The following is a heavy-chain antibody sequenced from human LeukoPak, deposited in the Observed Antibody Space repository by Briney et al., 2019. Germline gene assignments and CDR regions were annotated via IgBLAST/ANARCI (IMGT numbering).Heavy chain of an antibody. D-gene: IGHD3-22*01. J-gene: IGHJ5*02. Sequence: ASVKVSCKASGYTFTDYYIHWVRQAPGQGLDWMASINPKSGGTYFAQKFQGRVTMTRDTSITTACMELSRLRSDDTAVYYCAREYYYESSGYHYYWFDPWGQGTLVTVSS. CDR1: GYTFTDYY. CDR3: AREYYYESSGYHYYWFDP. V-gene: IGHV1-2*02. CDR2: INPKSGGT.